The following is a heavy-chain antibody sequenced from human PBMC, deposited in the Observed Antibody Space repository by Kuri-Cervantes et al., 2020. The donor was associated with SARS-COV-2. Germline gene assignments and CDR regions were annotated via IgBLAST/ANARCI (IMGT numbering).Heavy chain of an antibody. J-gene: IGHJ4*02. Sequence: GGSLRLSCVASGFIFSNYAMHWVRQAPGKGLEWLAVIWYDGSDKYYADSVRGRLTISRDNSKNTVFLQMNSLRAKDTAVYYCARGHASGPDYWGQGTLVTVSS. V-gene: IGHV3-33*08. CDR1: GFIFSNYA. CDR3: ARGHASGPDY. CDR2: IWYDGSDK. D-gene: IGHD6-19*01.